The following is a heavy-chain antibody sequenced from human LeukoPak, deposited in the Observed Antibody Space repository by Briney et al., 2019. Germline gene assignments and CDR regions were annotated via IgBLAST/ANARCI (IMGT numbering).Heavy chain of an antibody. Sequence: GGSLRLSWAVSGLTFSSSWMDWVRQAPGKGLEWVASINPDGNKKYSADSVKGRFTISRDNAENSLYLQMNSLRVGDTAFYYCARDLAYSRLDYWGQGMLVTVSS. V-gene: IGHV3-7*01. CDR1: GLTFSSSW. CDR2: INPDGNKK. CDR3: ARDLAYSRLDY. D-gene: IGHD5-18*01. J-gene: IGHJ4*02.